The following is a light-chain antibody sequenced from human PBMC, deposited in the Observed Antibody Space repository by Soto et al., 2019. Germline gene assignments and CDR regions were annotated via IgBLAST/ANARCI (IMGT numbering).Light chain of an antibody. V-gene: IGKV3-20*01. J-gene: IGKJ1*01. Sequence: EIVLTQSPGTLSLSPGGRATLSCRASQSVSSSHLAWYQHKPGQAPRLLIYAASSRATGSPDRFSGGGSGTDFTLTISRLEPEDFAVYYCQHYNNWLWTFGQGTKVDIK. CDR3: QHYNNWLWT. CDR1: QSVSSSH. CDR2: AAS.